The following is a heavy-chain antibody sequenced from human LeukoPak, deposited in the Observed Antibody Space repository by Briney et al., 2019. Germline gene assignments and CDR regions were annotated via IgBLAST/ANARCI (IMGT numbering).Heavy chain of an antibody. V-gene: IGHV3-66*02. CDR1: GFSVSSNY. J-gene: IGHJ5*02. Sequence: GGSLRLSCAASGFSVSSNYMTWVRQAPGKGLEWVSVIYTGGSTYYADSVKGRFTISRDNSKNTLYLQMNNLRAEDTAVYYCARGFWSGYYYNWFDPWGQGTLVTVSS. CDR3: ARGFWSGYYYNWFDP. CDR2: IYTGGST. D-gene: IGHD3-3*01.